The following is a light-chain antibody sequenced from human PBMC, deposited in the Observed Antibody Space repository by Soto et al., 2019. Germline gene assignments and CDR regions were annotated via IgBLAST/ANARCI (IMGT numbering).Light chain of an antibody. CDR2: KAS. Sequence: DIQMTQSPSTLSASVGDRITITCRASQSISSLLAWYQQKPGKAPKLLIYKASTLESGVPSRFSGSGSGTEFTLTISGLKPDDFATYYCQQYNSYSTFGQGTKLEMK. J-gene: IGKJ2*01. CDR3: QQYNSYST. CDR1: QSISSL. V-gene: IGKV1-5*03.